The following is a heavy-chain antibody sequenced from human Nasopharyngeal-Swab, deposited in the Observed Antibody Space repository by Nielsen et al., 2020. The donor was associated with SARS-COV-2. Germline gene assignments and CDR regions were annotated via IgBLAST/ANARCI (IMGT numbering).Heavy chain of an antibody. V-gene: IGHV3-23*01. CDR2: ISGSGGST. D-gene: IGHD4/OR15-4a*01. CDR3: AKDGGLTTFPYYYYYGMDV. Sequence: GGSLRLSCAASGFTFSSYAMGWVRQAPGKGLEWVSAISGSGGSTYYADSVKGRFTISRDNSKNTLYLQMNSLRAEDTAVYYCAKDGGLTTFPYYYYYGMDVWGQGTTVTVS. CDR1: GFTFSSYA. J-gene: IGHJ6*02.